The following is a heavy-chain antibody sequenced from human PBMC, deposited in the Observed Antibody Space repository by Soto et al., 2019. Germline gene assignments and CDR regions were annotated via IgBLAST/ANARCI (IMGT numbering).Heavy chain of an antibody. CDR3: ARARLRAVYAFDI. CDR2: IYYSGST. Sequence: SETLSLTCTVSGGSVSRGAYYWSWIRQRPGKGLEWIGYIYYSGSTYYSPSLKSRLSISLDTSKNQFSLRLSSVTAADTAMYYCARARLRAVYAFDIWGQGTMVTVS. CDR1: GGSVSRGAYY. V-gene: IGHV4-31*03. D-gene: IGHD5-12*01. J-gene: IGHJ3*02.